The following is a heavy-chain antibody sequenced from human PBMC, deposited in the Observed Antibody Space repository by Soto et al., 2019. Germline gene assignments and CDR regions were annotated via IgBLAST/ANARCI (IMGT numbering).Heavy chain of an antibody. V-gene: IGHV1-2*02. D-gene: IGHD3-10*02. J-gene: IGHJ6*01. CDR1: GYTFTAYY. CDR3: ARNMDYYYGRGSGNGHGV. CDR2: INTKFGDT. Sequence: QVQLVQSGAEVNEPGDSVRVSCEASGYTFTAYYIHWVRRAPGQGLEWMGWINTKFGDTTYAQDFQGRVSMTRDMSISTVYMECSRLTSDDTAIYYCARNMDYYYGRGSGNGHGVWGQGTTVTVFS.